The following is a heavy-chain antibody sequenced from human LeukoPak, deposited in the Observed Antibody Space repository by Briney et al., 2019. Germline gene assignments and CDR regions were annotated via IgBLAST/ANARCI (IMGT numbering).Heavy chain of an antibody. CDR3: ARDPAYYYGIDY. Sequence: GGSLRLSCAASGFTFSSYWMHWVRQAPGKGLVWVSRINSDGSCTSYADSVKGRFTISRDNAKNTLYLQMNSLRAEDTAVYYCARDPAYYYGIDYWGQGTLVTVSS. D-gene: IGHD3-10*01. CDR1: GFTFSSYW. V-gene: IGHV3-74*01. J-gene: IGHJ4*02. CDR2: INSDGSCT.